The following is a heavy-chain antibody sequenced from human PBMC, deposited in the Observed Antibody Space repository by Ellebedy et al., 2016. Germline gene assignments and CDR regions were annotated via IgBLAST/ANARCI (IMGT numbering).Heavy chain of an antibody. CDR2: IYPGDSDT. V-gene: IGHV5-51*01. J-gene: IGHJ5*02. CDR3: ARGDYTIFGVVTHNWFDP. CDR1: GYSFTSYW. D-gene: IGHD3-3*01. Sequence: GGSLRLSCKGSGYSFTSYWIGWVRQMPGKGLEWMGIIYPGDSDTRYSPSFQGQVTISADKSISTAYLQWSSLKASDTAMYYCARGDYTIFGVVTHNWFDPWGQGTLVTVSS.